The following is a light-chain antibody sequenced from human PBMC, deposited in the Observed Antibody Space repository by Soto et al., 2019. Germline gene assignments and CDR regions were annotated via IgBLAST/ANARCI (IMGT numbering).Light chain of an antibody. J-gene: IGLJ2*01. V-gene: IGLV1-44*01. Sequence: QSVLTQPPSASGTPGQRVTISCSGSSSNIGENTVNWYQQLPGTAPKLLIYTNNQRPSGVPDRFSGSKSGTSASLALSGLQSDDEADYYCATWDDSLNAVVFGGGTKVTVL. CDR3: ATWDDSLNAVV. CDR1: SSNIGENT. CDR2: TNN.